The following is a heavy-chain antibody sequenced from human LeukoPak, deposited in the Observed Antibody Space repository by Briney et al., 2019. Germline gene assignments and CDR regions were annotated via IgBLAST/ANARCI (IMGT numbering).Heavy chain of an antibody. CDR2: IYSDGST. Sequence: GGSLRLSCAASGFTVSSNFLSWVRQAPGKGLEWVSVIYSDGSTYYTDSVKGRFTIPRDNSKNTIYLQMNSLRAEDTAVYYCARETTVVTPGVFEYWGQGTLVTVSS. J-gene: IGHJ4*02. V-gene: IGHV3-66*01. CDR1: GFTVSSNF. D-gene: IGHD4-23*01. CDR3: ARETTVVTPGVFEY.